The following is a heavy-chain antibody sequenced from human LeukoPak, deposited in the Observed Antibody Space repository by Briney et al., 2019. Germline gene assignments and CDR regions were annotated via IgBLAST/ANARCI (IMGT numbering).Heavy chain of an antibody. Sequence: SQTLSLTCTVSGGSISSGSYYWSWIRQPAGKGLEWIGRIYTSGSTNYNPSLKSRVTISVDTSKNQFSLKLSSVTAADTAVYYCARGFLYWGQGTLVTVSS. D-gene: IGHD2-21*01. V-gene: IGHV4-61*02. CDR2: IYTSGST. CDR1: GGSISSGSYY. J-gene: IGHJ4*02. CDR3: ARGFLY.